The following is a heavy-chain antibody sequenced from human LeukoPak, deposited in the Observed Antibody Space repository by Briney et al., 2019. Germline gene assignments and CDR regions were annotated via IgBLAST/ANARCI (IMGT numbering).Heavy chain of an antibody. CDR2: IMPMFGKA. J-gene: IGHJ5*02. CDR1: GGTFSSYD. V-gene: IGHV1-69*05. CDR3: ARDRATYYYDSSANPPPHRGDWFDP. D-gene: IGHD3-22*01. Sequence: GASVKVSCKASGGTFSSYDISWVRQAPGQGLEWMGGIMPMFGKANYAQKFQGRVTMTRDMSTSTVYMELSSLRFEDTAVYYCARDRATYYYDSSANPPPHRGDWFDPWGQGTLVTVSS.